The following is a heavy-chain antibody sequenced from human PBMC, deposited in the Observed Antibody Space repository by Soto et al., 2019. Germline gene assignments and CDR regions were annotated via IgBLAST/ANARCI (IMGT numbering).Heavy chain of an antibody. CDR1: GFTVSYNY. D-gene: IGHD3-10*01. CDR3: AKAKPGRYFDY. CDR2: ISGSGGST. Sequence: EVQLVESGGGLIQPGGSLRLSCAASGFTVSYNYMNWVRQAPGKGLEWVSVISGSGGSTYYADSVKGRFTISRDNSKNTLYLQMNSLRAEDTAVYYCAKAKPGRYFDYWGQGTLVTVSS. J-gene: IGHJ4*02. V-gene: IGHV3-23*04.